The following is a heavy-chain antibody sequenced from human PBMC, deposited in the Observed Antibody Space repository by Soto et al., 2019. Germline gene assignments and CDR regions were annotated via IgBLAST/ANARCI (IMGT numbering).Heavy chain of an antibody. CDR2: ISWNSGSI. J-gene: IGHJ4*02. Sequence: LRLSCAASGFTFDDYAMHWVRQAPGKGLEWVSGISWNSGSIGYAESVKGRLTISRDTSNNTLYLHLNTLRADDTDIYYCAKDKPGKTSFDYWGQGTLVTVS. CDR1: GFTFDDYA. V-gene: IGHV3-9*01. D-gene: IGHD1-1*01. CDR3: AKDKPGKTSFDY.